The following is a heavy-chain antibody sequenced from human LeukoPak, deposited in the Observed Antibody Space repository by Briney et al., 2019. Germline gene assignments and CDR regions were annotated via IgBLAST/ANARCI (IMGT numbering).Heavy chain of an antibody. CDR3: AKDKLQLLVLDYFDY. V-gene: IGHV3-30*18. Sequence: GGSLRLSCVASGFSFRSYGMHWVRQTPGKGPEWVAVVSYDGSNKYYADSVKGRFTISRDNSKNTLYLQMNSLRPEDTAVYYCAKDKLQLLVLDYFDYWGQGTLVTVSS. CDR1: GFSFRSYG. CDR2: VSYDGSNK. J-gene: IGHJ4*02. D-gene: IGHD1-7*01.